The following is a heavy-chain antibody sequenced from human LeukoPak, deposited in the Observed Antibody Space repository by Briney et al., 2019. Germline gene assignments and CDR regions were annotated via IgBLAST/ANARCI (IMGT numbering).Heavy chain of an antibody. V-gene: IGHV3-23*01. CDR1: GFTFSSYA. CDR3: ARLISTSSSRFSDY. Sequence: GGSLRLSCAASGFTFSSYAMSWVRQAPGKGLEWVSAISISGETTYYADSVKGRFPISRDTFRNTLYLQMHSLRAEDTAVYYCARLISTSSSRFSDYWGQGTLVTVSS. J-gene: IGHJ4*02. D-gene: IGHD6-6*01. CDR2: ISISGETT.